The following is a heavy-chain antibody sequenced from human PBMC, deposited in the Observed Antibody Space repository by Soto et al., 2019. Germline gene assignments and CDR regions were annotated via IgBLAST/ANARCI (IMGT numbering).Heavy chain of an antibody. CDR1: GGSISSYY. Sequence: SETLSLTCTVSGGSISSYYWSWIRQPPGKGLEWIGYIYYSGSTNYNPSLKSRVTISVDTSKNQFSLKLSSVTAADTAVYYYARVNFEDIVLMVYAIPGAFDIWGQGTMVTVSS. CDR2: IYYSGST. J-gene: IGHJ3*02. CDR3: ARVNFEDIVLMVYAIPGAFDI. D-gene: IGHD2-8*01. V-gene: IGHV4-59*01.